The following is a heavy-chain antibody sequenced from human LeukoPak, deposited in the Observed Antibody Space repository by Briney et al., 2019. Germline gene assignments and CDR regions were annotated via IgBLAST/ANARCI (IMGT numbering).Heavy chain of an antibody. CDR2: MHHRCS. Sequence: KPSETLSLTCTVSGGSISNYFWSWIRQPPGKGLEWIWFMHHRCSKYRPPLKRRLSISLETSKTQFSLTVNSVTAADTAVYYCARELERDVIGGFYLWGQGTLVNVFS. D-gene: IGHD3-10*01. CDR3: ARELERDVIGGFYL. CDR1: GGSISNYF. V-gene: IGHV4-59*01. J-gene: IGHJ4*02.